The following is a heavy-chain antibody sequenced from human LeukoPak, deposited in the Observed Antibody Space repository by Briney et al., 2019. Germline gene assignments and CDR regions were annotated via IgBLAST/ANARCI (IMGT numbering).Heavy chain of an antibody. CDR1: GFTFTNYA. D-gene: IGHD2-15*01. CDR3: AKALEDCSGGGCFSGYMDV. V-gene: IGHV3-30*02. J-gene: IGHJ6*03. Sequence: GGSVRLSCAASGFTFTNYAFHWVRQAPGKGLDWVAIIRYDGSITYSTDSVKGRFTISRDNSKNTVYLQMNNLGAEDTAVYYCAKALEDCSGGGCFSGYMDVWGKGTTVTVSS. CDR2: IRYDGSIT.